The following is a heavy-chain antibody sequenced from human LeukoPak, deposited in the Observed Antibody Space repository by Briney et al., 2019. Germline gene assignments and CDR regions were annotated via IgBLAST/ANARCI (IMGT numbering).Heavy chain of an antibody. V-gene: IGHV4-34*01. D-gene: IGHD6-19*01. Sequence: PSETLSLTCAVYGGSFSGYYWSWIRQPPGKGLEWIGEINHSGSTNYNPSLKSRVTISVDTSKNQFSLKLSSVTAADTAVYYCARGGGSGWYVVYWGQGTLVTVSS. CDR2: INHSGST. CDR3: ARGGGSGWYVVY. J-gene: IGHJ4*02. CDR1: GGSFSGYY.